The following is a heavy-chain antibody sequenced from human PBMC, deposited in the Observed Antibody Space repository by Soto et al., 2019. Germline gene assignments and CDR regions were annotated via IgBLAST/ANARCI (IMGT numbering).Heavy chain of an antibody. Sequence: TSETLSLTCTVSGGSISSSSYYWGWIRQPPVKGLEWIGSIYYSGSTYYNPSLKSRVTISVDTSKNQFSLKLSSVTAADTAVYYCARPSSFYYDSSGYGWFDPWGQGTLVTVSS. J-gene: IGHJ5*02. CDR2: IYYSGST. CDR1: GGSISSSSYY. D-gene: IGHD3-22*01. CDR3: ARPSSFYYDSSGYGWFDP. V-gene: IGHV4-39*01.